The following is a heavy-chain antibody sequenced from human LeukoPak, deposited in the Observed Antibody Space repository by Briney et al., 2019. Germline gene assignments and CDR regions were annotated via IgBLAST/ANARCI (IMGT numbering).Heavy chain of an antibody. V-gene: IGHV3-53*01. J-gene: IGHJ4*02. D-gene: IGHD1-14*01. CDR3: ARGVEPLAANTLAY. Sequence: GGSLRLSCAASGFTVITNDMTWVRQAPGKGLEWVSVLYSDGNTKYADSVQGRFTISRDNSKNTLYLEMNSLSPDDAAVYYCARGVEPLAANTLAYRGQGTLVTVSS. CDR2: LYSDGNT. CDR1: GFTVITND.